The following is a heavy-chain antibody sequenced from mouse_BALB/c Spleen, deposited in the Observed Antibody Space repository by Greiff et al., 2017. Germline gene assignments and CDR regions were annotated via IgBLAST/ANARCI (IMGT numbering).Heavy chain of an antibody. CDR3: ARVTVVACDY. V-gene: IGHV14-3*02. CDR2: IDPANGNT. D-gene: IGHD1-1*01. Sequence: VQLQQSGAELVKPGASVKLSCTASGFNIKDTYLHWVKQRPEQGLEWIGRIDPANGNTKYDPKFQGKATITADTSTNTAYLQLSSLTSEDTAVYYCARVTVVACDYWGQGTTLTVSS. J-gene: IGHJ2*01. CDR1: GFNIKDTY.